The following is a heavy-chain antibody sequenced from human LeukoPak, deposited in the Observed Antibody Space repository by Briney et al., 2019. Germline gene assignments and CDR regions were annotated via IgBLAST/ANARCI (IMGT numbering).Heavy chain of an antibody. D-gene: IGHD2-15*01. CDR1: GFTFSSYA. Sequence: GGSLRLSCAASGFTFSSYAMIWVRQAPGKGLEWVSTISGVSDATYYADSVKGRFTISRDNSKNTLYLQMNSLRAEDTAVYYCAKDQREDIVVVVAARGAFDIWGQGTMVTVSS. V-gene: IGHV3-23*01. J-gene: IGHJ3*02. CDR3: AKDQREDIVVVVAARGAFDI. CDR2: ISGVSDAT.